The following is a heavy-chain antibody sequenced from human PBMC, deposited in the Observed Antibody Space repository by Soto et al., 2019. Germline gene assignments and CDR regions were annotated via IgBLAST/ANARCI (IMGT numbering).Heavy chain of an antibody. CDR2: ISYDGSNK. Sequence: SLRLSCAASGFTFSSYAMHWVRQAPGKGLEWVAVISYDGSNKYYADSVKGRFTISRDNSKNTLYLQMNSLRAEDTAVYYCARDYYDFWSGMNGGYYYGMDVWGQGTTVTVSS. CDR3: ARDYYDFWSGMNGGYYYGMDV. D-gene: IGHD3-3*01. V-gene: IGHV3-30-3*01. J-gene: IGHJ6*02. CDR1: GFTFSSYA.